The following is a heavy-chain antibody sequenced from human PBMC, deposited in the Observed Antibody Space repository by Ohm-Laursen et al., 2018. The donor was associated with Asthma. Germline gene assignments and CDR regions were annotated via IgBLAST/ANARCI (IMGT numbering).Heavy chain of an antibody. D-gene: IGHD1-26*01. Sequence: SLRLSCTAPGYTFSRYSIHWARQIPGKGLEWVASISTASSFIYYADSVRGRFTTSRDNARSSVYLQMNSLRAEDTALYYCARIGPEWELPGREYSLHHWGQGTQVTVSS. CDR3: ARIGPEWELPGREYSLHH. J-gene: IGHJ1*01. CDR2: ISTASSFI. V-gene: IGHV3-21*01. CDR1: GYTFSRYS.